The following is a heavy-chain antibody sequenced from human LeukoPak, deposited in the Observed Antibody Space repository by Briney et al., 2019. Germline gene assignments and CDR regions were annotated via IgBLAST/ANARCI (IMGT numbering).Heavy chain of an antibody. J-gene: IGHJ6*03. Sequence: SETLSLTCAVSGGSLSSYYWSWIRQPPGKGLEWIGYIFYTGSTNYNPSLKSRVTISVDRSKNQFTLKLSSVTAADTAIYYCARDFYYDFWSGYYKNYYYYMDVWGKGTTVTVSS. CDR2: IFYTGST. CDR3: ARDFYYDFWSGYYKNYYYYMDV. CDR1: GGSLSSYY. D-gene: IGHD3-3*01. V-gene: IGHV4-59*01.